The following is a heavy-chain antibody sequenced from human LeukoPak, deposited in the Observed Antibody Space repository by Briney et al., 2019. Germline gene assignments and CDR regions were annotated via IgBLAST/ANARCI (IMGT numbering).Heavy chain of an antibody. CDR2: INIGGSV. D-gene: IGHD1-26*01. V-gene: IGHV3-53*01. Sequence: LGGSLRLSCAASGFPFTNNYMSWVRQAPGKGLEWVSVINIGGSVSYADSVKGRFTISRDNSNSTLYLQMNSLRVEDTALYYCARVRRQVGSRWFDSWGQGTLVTVSS. CDR3: ARVRRQVGSRWFDS. CDR1: GFPFTNNY. J-gene: IGHJ5*01.